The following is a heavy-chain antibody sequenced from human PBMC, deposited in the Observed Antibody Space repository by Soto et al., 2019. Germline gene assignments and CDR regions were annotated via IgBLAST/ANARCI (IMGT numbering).Heavy chain of an antibody. V-gene: IGHV3-33*01. CDR1: GFTFSTYG. D-gene: IGHD1-26*01. CDR3: ARGDGPATGGN. CDR2: IWYDGSNK. Sequence: QVQLVESGGGVVQPGRSLTLSCAASGFTFSTYGMHWVRQAPGQGLEWVAVIWYDGSNKYYADSVKGRFTISRDNSKNTRHLQMNSLRAEDTAVYYCARGDGPATGGNWGQGTMVTVSS. J-gene: IGHJ4*02.